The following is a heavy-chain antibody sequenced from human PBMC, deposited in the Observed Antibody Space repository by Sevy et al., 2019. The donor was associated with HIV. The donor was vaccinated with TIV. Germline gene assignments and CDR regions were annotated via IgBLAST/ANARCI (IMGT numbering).Heavy chain of an antibody. CDR3: AKVTGVTMVRGVIIKGGYFDY. V-gene: IGHV3-23*01. J-gene: IGHJ4*02. D-gene: IGHD3-10*01. CDR2: ISGSGGST. CDR1: GFTFSSYA. Sequence: GGSLRLSCAASGFTFSSYAMSWVRQAPGKGLEWVSAISGSGGSTYYADSVKGRFTISRDNSKNTLYLQMNSLRAEDMAVYYCAKVTGVTMVRGVIIKGGYFDYWGQGTLVTVSS.